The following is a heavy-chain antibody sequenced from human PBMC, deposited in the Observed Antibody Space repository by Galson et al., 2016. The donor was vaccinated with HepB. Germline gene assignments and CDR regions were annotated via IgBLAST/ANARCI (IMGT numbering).Heavy chain of an antibody. Sequence: SLRLSCAASGFTFSSYAMSWVRQAPGKGLEWVSPISGGGVGAYYEDSVKGRFTISRDNSKNTLYLQMNSRRAEDTAVYYWAKGGYYGWGFDYWGQGTLVTVSS. CDR1: GFTFSSYA. J-gene: IGHJ4*02. CDR2: ISGGGVGA. CDR3: AKGGYYGWGFDY. D-gene: IGHD3-3*01. V-gene: IGHV3-23*01.